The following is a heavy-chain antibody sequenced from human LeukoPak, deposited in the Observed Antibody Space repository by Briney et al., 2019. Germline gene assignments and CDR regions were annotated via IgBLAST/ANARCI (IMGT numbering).Heavy chain of an antibody. CDR2: MYSGGAT. J-gene: IGHJ5*02. CDR3: ARHDWFDP. Sequence: GGSLRLSCAVSGFTVSGDYMSCVRQAPGKGLEWVSVMYSGGATYYVKGRFTISRDNSKNTLYLQMNSLRVEDTAVYYWARHDWFDPWGHGTLVTVSS. V-gene: IGHV3-53*01. CDR1: GFTVSGDY. D-gene: IGHD3-3*01.